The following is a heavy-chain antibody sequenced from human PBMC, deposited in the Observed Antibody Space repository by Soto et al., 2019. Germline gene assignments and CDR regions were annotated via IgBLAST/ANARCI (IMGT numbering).Heavy chain of an antibody. CDR1: GFIVSGYS. CDR2: ISYDGTKK. V-gene: IGHV3-30-3*01. J-gene: IGHJ5*02. D-gene: IGHD2-21*01. Sequence: QEQVVESGGGVVQPGRSLRLSCVASGFIVSGYSIHWFRQAPGKGLEWVSLISYDGTKKDYADSVKGLFTISRDTSQNTLYLQMNSLRTDDTALYYCARCWGTGDCSNLGYNWFDPWGQGTLVIVSS. CDR3: ARCWGTGDCSNLGYNWFDP.